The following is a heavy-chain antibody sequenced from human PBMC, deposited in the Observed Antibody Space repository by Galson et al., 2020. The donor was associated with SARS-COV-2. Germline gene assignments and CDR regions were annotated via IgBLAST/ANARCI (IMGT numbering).Heavy chain of an antibody. CDR3: AREENFLLVVTVTRMGYFDY. CDR2: IYSSGST. CDR1: GGSISGISYY. D-gene: IGHD2-21*02. Sequence: SETLSLTCAVSGGSISGISYYWSWIRQPAGKGLEWIGRIYSSGSTNYNPSLTSRVTISVDTSKNHFSLKLSSVTAADTAVYYCAREENFLLVVTVTRMGYFDYWGRGTLATVSS. J-gene: IGHJ4*02. V-gene: IGHV4-61*02.